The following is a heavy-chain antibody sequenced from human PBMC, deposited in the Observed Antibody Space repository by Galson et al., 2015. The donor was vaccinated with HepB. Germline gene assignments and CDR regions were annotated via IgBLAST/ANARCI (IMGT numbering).Heavy chain of an antibody. V-gene: IGHV6-1*01. Sequence: CAISGDSDSSNSATWNWIRQSPSRGLEWLGRAYYRSRWYYEYAVSVKGRISINPDTSKNQFSLQLNSVTPDDTAVYYCAGRRTGSSSLDYWGQGTLVTISS. CDR2: AYYRSRWYY. CDR3: AGRRTGSSSLDY. D-gene: IGHD3-10*01. CDR1: GDSDSSNSAT. J-gene: IGHJ4*02.